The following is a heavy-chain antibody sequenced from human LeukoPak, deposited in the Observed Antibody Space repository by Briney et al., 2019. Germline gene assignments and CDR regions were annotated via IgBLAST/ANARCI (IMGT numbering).Heavy chain of an antibody. CDR1: GFTFSSYG. J-gene: IGHJ4*02. Sequence: PGGSLRLSCAASGFTFSSYGMHWVRQAPGKGLEWVAVISYDGSNKYYADSVKGRFTISRDNSKNTLYLQMNSLRAEDTAVYYCANHRGLTGTTLFPFDYWGQGTLVTVSS. CDR2: ISYDGSNK. V-gene: IGHV3-30*18. CDR3: ANHRGLTGTTLFPFDY. D-gene: IGHD1-7*01.